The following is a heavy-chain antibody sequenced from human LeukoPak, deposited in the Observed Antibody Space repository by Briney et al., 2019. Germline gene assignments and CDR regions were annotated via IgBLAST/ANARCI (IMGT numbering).Heavy chain of an antibody. CDR3: ARDYYGMDV. CDR2: ISSTSGTI. CDR1: GFTFSSYS. V-gene: IGHV3-48*02. Sequence: PGGSLRLSCAASGFTFSSYSMNWVRQGPGKGLECVSYISSTSGTIYYADSVKGRFTISRDNAKNSLYLQMNSLREEDTAVYYCARDYYGMDVWGQGTTVTVSS. J-gene: IGHJ6*02.